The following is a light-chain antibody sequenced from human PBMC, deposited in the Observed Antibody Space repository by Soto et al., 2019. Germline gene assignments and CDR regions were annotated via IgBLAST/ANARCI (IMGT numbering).Light chain of an antibody. Sequence: DIVMTQSPDSLAVSLGERATINCKSSQSVLYSSNNKNYLAWYQQKPGQPPQMLIYWASTRESGVPDRFSGSGSGTDFTLTISSLPAEDVAVYYCQQYYSTPLTFGPGTKVDIK. CDR2: WAS. V-gene: IGKV4-1*01. CDR1: QSVLYSSNNKNY. J-gene: IGKJ3*01. CDR3: QQYYSTPLT.